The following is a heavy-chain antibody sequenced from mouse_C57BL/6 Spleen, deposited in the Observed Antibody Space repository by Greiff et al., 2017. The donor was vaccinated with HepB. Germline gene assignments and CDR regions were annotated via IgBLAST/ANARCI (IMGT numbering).Heavy chain of an antibody. CDR3: ARIKGDSSGYAMDY. D-gene: IGHD3-2*02. Sequence: VKLQESGPGILQPSQTLSLTCSFSGFSLSTFGMGVGWIRQPSGKGLEWLAHIWWDDDKYYNPALKSRLTISKDTSKNQVFLKIANVDTADTATYYCARIKGDSSGYAMDYWGQGTSVTVSS. CDR2: IWWDDDK. J-gene: IGHJ4*01. V-gene: IGHV8-8*01. CDR1: GFSLSTFGMG.